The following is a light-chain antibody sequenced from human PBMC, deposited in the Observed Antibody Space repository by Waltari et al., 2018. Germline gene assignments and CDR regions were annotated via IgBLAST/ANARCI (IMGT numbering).Light chain of an antibody. Sequence: QSVLTQPPSASGAPGQRVTISWSGSSSHRGNNAVHRYKHHPGTAAKLVIYANNPRPSGVPDRFSGSKSGTSASLAISGLQSEDEAHYYCSAWDDSLNGPVVFGGGTEVTVL. V-gene: IGLV1-44*01. CDR1: SSHRGNNA. J-gene: IGLJ2*01. CDR2: ANN. CDR3: SAWDDSLNGPVV.